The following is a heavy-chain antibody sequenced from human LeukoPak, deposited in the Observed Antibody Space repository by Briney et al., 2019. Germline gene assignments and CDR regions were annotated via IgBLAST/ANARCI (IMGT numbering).Heavy chain of an antibody. CDR1: GFTFSSYA. Sequence: GKSLRLSCAASGFTFSSYAMQWVRQAPGKGLEWVGVVSYDGSSIFYADSVKGRFTISRDNSQNTLYLQMNSLRTEDTAVYYCARDARGTGAFDHWGQGTLVTASS. CDR3: ARDARGTGAFDH. V-gene: IGHV3-30-3*01. CDR2: VSYDGSSI. D-gene: IGHD1-1*01. J-gene: IGHJ4*02.